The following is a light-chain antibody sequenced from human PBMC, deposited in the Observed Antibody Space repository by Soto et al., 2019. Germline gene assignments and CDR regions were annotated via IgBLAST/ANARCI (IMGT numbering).Light chain of an antibody. CDR1: QNVGSF. Sequence: EIVLTQSPATLSLSPGERATLSCRASQNVGSFLSWYQQIPGQTPRLLIYDASNRATGIPARFSGSGSGTDFTLTISSLESEDFAVSYCQQRGTGTLTFGGGTKVEI. J-gene: IGKJ4*01. CDR2: DAS. V-gene: IGKV3-11*01. CDR3: QQRGTGTLT.